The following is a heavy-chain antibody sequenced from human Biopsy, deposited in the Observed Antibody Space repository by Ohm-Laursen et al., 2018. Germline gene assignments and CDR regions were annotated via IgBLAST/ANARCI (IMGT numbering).Heavy chain of an antibody. CDR3: TLEGAGFDN. D-gene: IGHD3-10*01. CDR1: GFTFSASA. CDR2: IRSKAKSYAT. V-gene: IGHV3-73*01. Sequence: LRLSCAASGFTFSASAVHWVRQASGKGLEWVGRIRSKAKSYATVYAASVTGRFTISRDDSKNTTYLQMNSLKTEDTAVYYCTLEGAGFDNWGQGTLVTVSS. J-gene: IGHJ4*02.